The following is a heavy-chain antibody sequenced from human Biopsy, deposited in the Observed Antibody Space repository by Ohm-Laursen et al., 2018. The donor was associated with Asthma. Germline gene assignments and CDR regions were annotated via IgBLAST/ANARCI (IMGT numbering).Heavy chain of an antibody. D-gene: IGHD6-13*01. J-gene: IGHJ5*02. V-gene: IGHV1-2*06. CDR2: IIPNSGAT. CDR1: GYPFIGYH. CDR3: ARGQKSAGDRWFDP. Sequence: ASVKVSCKASGYPFIGYHIHWMRQAPGQGLEWMGRIIPNSGATNYAQKFQGRITMTRDTSISTAYMEVSRLRSDDTAVYYCARGQKSAGDRWFDPWGQGTLVTVSS.